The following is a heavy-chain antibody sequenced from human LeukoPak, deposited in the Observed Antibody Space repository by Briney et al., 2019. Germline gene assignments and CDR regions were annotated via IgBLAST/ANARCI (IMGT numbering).Heavy chain of an antibody. J-gene: IGHJ4*02. V-gene: IGHV4-31*03. CDR2: IFTSGNT. CDR1: GDSISSGGYY. D-gene: IGHD2-21*02. Sequence: TLSLTCTVSGDSISSGGYYWTWIRQHPGKGLEWIGNIFTSGNTYYNPSLKGRVFTSVDTSKRQFSLRLTSVTAADTAVYYCARATLRGDPFDFWGQGIQVTVSS. CDR3: ARATLRGDPFDF.